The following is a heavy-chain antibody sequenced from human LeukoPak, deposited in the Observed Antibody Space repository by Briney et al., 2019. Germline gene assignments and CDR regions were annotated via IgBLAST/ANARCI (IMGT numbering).Heavy chain of an antibody. CDR1: GFTFDDYG. CDR2: INWNGGST. Sequence: GKSLRLSCAASGFTFDDYGMSWVRQAPGKGLEWVSGINWNGGSTGYADSVKGRFTISKDNAKNSLYLQMNSLRAEDTALYYCASHSSSWYGWFDPWGQGTLVTVSS. CDR3: ASHSSSWYGWFDP. J-gene: IGHJ5*02. D-gene: IGHD6-13*01. V-gene: IGHV3-20*04.